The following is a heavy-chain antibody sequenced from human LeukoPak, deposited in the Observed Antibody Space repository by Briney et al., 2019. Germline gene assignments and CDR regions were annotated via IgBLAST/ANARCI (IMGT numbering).Heavy chain of an antibody. CDR2: ISYDGSNK. J-gene: IGHJ4*02. CDR1: GFTFSSYA. CDR3: ARIWEITIFGVVKAYFDY. Sequence: PGRSLRLSCAASGFTFSSYAMHWVRQAPCKGLEWVAVISYDGSNKYYADSVKGRFTISRDNSKNTLYLQMNSLRAEDTAVYYCARIWEITIFGVVKAYFDYWGQGTLVTVSS. D-gene: IGHD3-3*01. V-gene: IGHV3-30-3*01.